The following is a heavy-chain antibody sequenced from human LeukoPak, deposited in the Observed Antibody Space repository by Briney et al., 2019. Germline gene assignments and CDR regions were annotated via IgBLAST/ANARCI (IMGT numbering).Heavy chain of an antibody. CDR3: ARELWFGEFYSDY. CDR1: GFTVSSNY. J-gene: IGHJ4*02. D-gene: IGHD3-10*01. Sequence: PGGSLRLSCAASGFTVSSNYMSWVRQAPGKGLEWVSVIYSGGSTYYADSVKGRFTTSRHNSKNTLYLQMNSLRAEDTAVYYCARELWFGEFYSDYWGQGTLVTVSS. V-gene: IGHV3-53*04. CDR2: IYSGGST.